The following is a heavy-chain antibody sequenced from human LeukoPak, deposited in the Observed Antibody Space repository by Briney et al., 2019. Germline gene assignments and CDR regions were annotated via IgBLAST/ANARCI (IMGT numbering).Heavy chain of an antibody. CDR2: IYPGDSDT. J-gene: IGHJ4*02. D-gene: IGHD6-19*01. Sequence: GESLKISCKGSGSRFTSYWIGWVRQMPGKGLEWMEIIYPGDSDTRYSPSFQGQVTISADKSISTAYLQWSSPKASDTAMYYCARQYAGYSSGWYDYWGQGTLVTVSS. CDR3: ARQYAGYSSGWYDY. CDR1: GSRFTSYW. V-gene: IGHV5-51*01.